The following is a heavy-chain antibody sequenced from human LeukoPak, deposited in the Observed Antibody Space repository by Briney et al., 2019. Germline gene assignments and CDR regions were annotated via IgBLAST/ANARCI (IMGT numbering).Heavy chain of an antibody. Sequence: GGSLRLSCAASGFTFSSYAMSWVRQAPGKGLEWVSVIYSGGSTYYADSVKGRFTISRDNSKNTLYLQMNSLRAEDTAVYYCARDRRESGYYGMDVWGQGTTVTVSS. V-gene: IGHV3-66*01. CDR1: GFTFSSYA. J-gene: IGHJ6*02. CDR3: ARDRRESGYYGMDV. CDR2: IYSGGST. D-gene: IGHD3-10*01.